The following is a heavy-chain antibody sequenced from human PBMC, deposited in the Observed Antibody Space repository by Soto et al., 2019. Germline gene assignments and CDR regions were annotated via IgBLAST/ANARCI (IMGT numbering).Heavy chain of an antibody. CDR3: ARDVLDGANDAFDI. V-gene: IGHV1-18*01. J-gene: IGHJ3*02. D-gene: IGHD3-3*01. Sequence: ASVKVSCKASGYTFTSYGISWVRQAPGQGLEWMGWISAYNGNTNYAQKLQGRVTMTTDTSTSTAYMELRSLRSDDTAVYNCARDVLDGANDAFDIWGQGTMVTVSS. CDR2: ISAYNGNT. CDR1: GYTFTSYG.